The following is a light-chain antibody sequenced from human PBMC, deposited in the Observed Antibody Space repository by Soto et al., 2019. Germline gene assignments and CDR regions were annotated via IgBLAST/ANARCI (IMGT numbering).Light chain of an antibody. V-gene: IGLV4-60*02. CDR1: SGHSTYI. CDR3: ETWDTSVVV. J-gene: IGLJ2*01. CDR2: LEGSGSY. Sequence: QPVLTQSSSASASLGSSVKLTCTLSSGHSTYIIAWHQQQPGKATRYLMKLEGSGSYNKGSGIPDRFSCSSSGADRYLTISNLQFEDEADYYCETWDTSVVVFGGGTQLTVL.